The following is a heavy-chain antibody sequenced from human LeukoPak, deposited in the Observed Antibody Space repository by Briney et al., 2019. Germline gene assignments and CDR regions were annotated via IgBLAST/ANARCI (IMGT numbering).Heavy chain of an antibody. V-gene: IGHV4-59*01. D-gene: IGHD6-19*01. Sequence: SETLSRTCTVSGGSISSYYWSWIRQPPGKGLGWIGYIYYSGSTNYNPSLKSRVTISVDTSKNQFSLKLSSVTAADTAAYYCARDSSGWYEGAFDIWGQGTMVTVSS. CDR2: IYYSGST. CDR3: ARDSSGWYEGAFDI. CDR1: GGSISSYY. J-gene: IGHJ3*02.